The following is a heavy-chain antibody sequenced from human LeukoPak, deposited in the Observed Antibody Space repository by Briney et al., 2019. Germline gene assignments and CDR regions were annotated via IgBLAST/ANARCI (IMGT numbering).Heavy chain of an antibody. CDR3: ARILIRYSSSWYKDYYYMDV. CDR2: ISAYNGNT. D-gene: IGHD6-13*01. CDR1: GYTFTSYG. Sequence: GAPVKVSCKASGYTFTSYGISWVRQAPGQGLEWMGWISAYNGNTNYAQKLQGRVTMTTDTSTSTAYMELRSLRSDDTAVYYCARILIRYSSSWYKDYYYMDVWGKGTTVTVSS. J-gene: IGHJ6*03. V-gene: IGHV1-18*01.